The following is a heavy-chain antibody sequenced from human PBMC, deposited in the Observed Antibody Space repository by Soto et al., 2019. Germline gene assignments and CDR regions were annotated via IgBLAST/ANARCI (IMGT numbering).Heavy chain of an antibody. V-gene: IGHV1-69*02. CDR2: IIPILGIA. Sequence: ASVKVSCKASGGTFSSYTISWVRQAPGQGLERMGRIIPILGIANYAQKFQGRVTITADKSTSTAYMELSSLRSEDTAVYYCASASYYCSSTSCFSGYWGQGTLVTAPQ. CDR1: GGTFSSYT. CDR3: ASASYYCSSTSCFSGY. J-gene: IGHJ4*02. D-gene: IGHD2-2*01.